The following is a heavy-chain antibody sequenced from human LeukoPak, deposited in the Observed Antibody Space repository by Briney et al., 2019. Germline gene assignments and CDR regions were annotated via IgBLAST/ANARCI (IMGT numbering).Heavy chain of an antibody. J-gene: IGHJ4*02. CDR2: INHSGST. CDR1: GGSFSGYY. D-gene: IGHD3-22*01. V-gene: IGHV4-34*01. CDR3: ARRSSGTRSFAY. Sequence: SETLSLTCAVYGGSFSGYYWSWLRQPPGKGLEWIGEINHSGSTNYNPSLKSRVTISVDTSKNQSSLKLSSVTAADTAVYYCARRSSGTRSFAYWGQGTLVTVSS.